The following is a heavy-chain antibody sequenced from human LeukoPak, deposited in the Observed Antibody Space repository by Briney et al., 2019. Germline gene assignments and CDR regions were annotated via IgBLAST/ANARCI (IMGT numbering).Heavy chain of an antibody. CDR1: GYTFTSYG. Sequence: GASVKVSCKASGYTFTSYGISWVRQAPGQGLEWMGWISVYNGNTNYAQKLQGRVTLTTDTSTSTAYMDLRSLRSDDTAVYYCARDRRDILTGPQSSDAFDIWGQGTMVTVSS. V-gene: IGHV1-18*01. CDR2: ISVYNGNT. CDR3: ARDRRDILTGPQSSDAFDI. D-gene: IGHD3-9*01. J-gene: IGHJ3*02.